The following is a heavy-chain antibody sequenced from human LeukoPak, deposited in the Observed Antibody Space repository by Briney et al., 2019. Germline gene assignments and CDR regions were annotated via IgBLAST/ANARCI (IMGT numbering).Heavy chain of an antibody. CDR1: GFTFSSYS. J-gene: IGHJ6*02. V-gene: IGHV3-21*01. CDR2: ISSSSSYI. D-gene: IGHD3-22*01. Sequence: KTGGSLRLSCAASGFTFSSYSMNWVRQAPGKGLEWVSSISSSSSYIYYADSVKGRFTISRDNAKNSLYLQMNSLRAEDTAVYYCARDGVSPYYYDSSGYLRTAYYYYGMDVWGQGTTVTVSS. CDR3: ARDGVSPYYYDSSGYLRTAYYYYGMDV.